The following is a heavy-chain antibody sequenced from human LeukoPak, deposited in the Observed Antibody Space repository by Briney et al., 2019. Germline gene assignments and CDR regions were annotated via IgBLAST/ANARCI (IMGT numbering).Heavy chain of an antibody. CDR1: GFTFSGSA. Sequence: GGSLRLSCAASGFTFSGSAMHWVRQASGKGLEWVGRIRSKANSYATAYAASVKGRFTISRDDSKNTAYLQMNSLKTEDTAVYYCTRHAKEYSGYEDYYYYYGMDVWGQGTTVTVSS. CDR3: TRHAKEYSGYEDYYYYYGMDV. V-gene: IGHV3-73*01. J-gene: IGHJ6*02. CDR2: IRSKANSYAT. D-gene: IGHD5-12*01.